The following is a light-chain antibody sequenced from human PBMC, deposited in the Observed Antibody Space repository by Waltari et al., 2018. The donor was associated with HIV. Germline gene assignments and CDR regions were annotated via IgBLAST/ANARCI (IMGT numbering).Light chain of an antibody. CDR1: GDTY. CDR3: QAWASDTAV. J-gene: IGLJ2*01. V-gene: IGLV3-1*01. CDR2: QDV. Sequence: GDTYTSWYQRKAGQAPVLLIYQDVRRPSGISERFSGSSSGDTATLAIYGAQAGDEADYFCQAWASDTAVFGGGTTLTVL.